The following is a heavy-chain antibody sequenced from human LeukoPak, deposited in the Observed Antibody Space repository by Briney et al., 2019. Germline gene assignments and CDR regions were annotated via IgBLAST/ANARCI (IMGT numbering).Heavy chain of an antibody. Sequence: GASVKVSCKASGYTFTSYYMHWVRQAPGQGLEWMGIINPSGGSTSYAQKFQGRVTMTRDMSTSTVYMELSSLRSEDTAVYYCARDLSSSGWYRRLDNWFDPWGQGTLVTVSS. V-gene: IGHV1-46*01. D-gene: IGHD6-19*01. CDR3: ARDLSSSGWYRRLDNWFDP. J-gene: IGHJ5*02. CDR1: GYTFTSYY. CDR2: INPSGGST.